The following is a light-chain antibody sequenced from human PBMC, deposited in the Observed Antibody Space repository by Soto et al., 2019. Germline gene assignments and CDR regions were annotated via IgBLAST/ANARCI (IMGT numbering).Light chain of an antibody. V-gene: IGKV1-39*01. CDR2: AAS. CDR1: QSISSY. J-gene: IGKJ1*01. CDR3: QRSYSTPWT. Sequence: DIQMTQSPSSLSASVGDIVTITCRASQSISSYLNWYQQKPGKAPKLLIYAASSLQSGVPSRFSGSGSGTDFTLTISSLQPEDSATYYCQRSYSTPWTFGQGTKVEIK.